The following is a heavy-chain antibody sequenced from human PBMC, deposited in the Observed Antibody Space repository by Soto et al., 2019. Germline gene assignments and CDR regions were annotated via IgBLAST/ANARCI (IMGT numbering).Heavy chain of an antibody. CDR2: INHSGST. V-gene: IGHV4-34*01. D-gene: IGHD3-10*01. J-gene: IGHJ4*02. CDR3: ARGSNGSGSQTPYYFDY. CDR1: GGSFSGYY. Sequence: SETLSLTCAVYGGSFSGYYWSWIRQPPGKGLEWIGEINHSGSTNYNPSLKSRVTISVDTSKNQFSLKLSSVTAADTAVYYCARGSNGSGSQTPYYFDYWGQGTLVTVSS.